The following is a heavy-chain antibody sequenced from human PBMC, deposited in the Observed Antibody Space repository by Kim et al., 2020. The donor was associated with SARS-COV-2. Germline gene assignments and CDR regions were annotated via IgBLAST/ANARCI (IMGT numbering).Heavy chain of an antibody. D-gene: IGHD1-26*01. CDR3: ASFKWELWEGLAFDI. CDR2: IYYSGST. J-gene: IGHJ3*02. CDR1: GGSISSSSYY. V-gene: IGHV4-39*01. Sequence: SETLSLTCTVSGGSISSSSYYWGWIRQPPGKGLEWIGSIYYSGSTYFNPSLKSRVTISVDTSKNQFSLKLSSVTAADTAVYYCASFKWELWEGLAFDIWGQGTMVTVSS.